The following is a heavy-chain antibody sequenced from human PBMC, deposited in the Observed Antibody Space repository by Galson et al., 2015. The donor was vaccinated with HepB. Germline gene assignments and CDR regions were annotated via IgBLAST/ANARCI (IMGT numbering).Heavy chain of an antibody. D-gene: IGHD3-3*01. V-gene: IGHV3-21*01. CDR2: ISSSGSYI. CDR3: ARDLTRGDFWNGNYKNDNYYMDV. Sequence: SLRLSCAASGFSFSSYAMNWVRQAPGKGLEWVSSISSSGSYIYYEDSVKGRFTISRDKAKNSLYLQMRSLRAEDTALYYCARDLTRGDFWNGNYKNDNYYMDVWGKGTTVTVSS. J-gene: IGHJ6*03. CDR1: GFSFSSYA.